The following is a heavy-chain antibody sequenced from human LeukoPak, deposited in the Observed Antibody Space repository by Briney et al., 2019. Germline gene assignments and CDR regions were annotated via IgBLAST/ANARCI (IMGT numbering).Heavy chain of an antibody. CDR3: AKVGAIVVVRTDAFDI. D-gene: IGHD3-22*01. Sequence: PGGSLRLSCAASGFTFSSYAMSWVRQAPGKGLEWVSAISGSGGSTYYADSVKGRFTISRDNSKNTLYLQMNSLRAEDTAVYYCAKVGAIVVVRTDAFDIWGQGTMVTVSS. V-gene: IGHV3-23*01. CDR1: GFTFSSYA. CDR2: ISGSGGST. J-gene: IGHJ3*02.